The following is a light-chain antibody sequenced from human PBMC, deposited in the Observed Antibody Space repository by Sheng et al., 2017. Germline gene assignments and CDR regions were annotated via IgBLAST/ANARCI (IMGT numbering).Light chain of an antibody. CDR1: QDISNY. V-gene: IGKV1-27*01. J-gene: IGKJ2*01. Sequence: DIQMTQSPSSLSASIGDRVTITCRASQDISNYLAWYQQIPGKVPKLLLYDASTVQSWVPPRFSGSGSGTDFTLTISSLQPEDVATYYCQKYNSAPYTFGQGTKLEIK. CDR2: DAS. CDR3: QKYNSAPYT.